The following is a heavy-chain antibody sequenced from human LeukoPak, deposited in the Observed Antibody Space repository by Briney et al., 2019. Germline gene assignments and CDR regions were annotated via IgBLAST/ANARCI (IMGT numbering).Heavy chain of an antibody. CDR3: VRDVHSSYDY. V-gene: IGHV1-2*02. Sequence: ASVKVSCKPSGYTFTDYYIHWVRLAPGQGLELIGWIGPTYGDTNYGQKFQGRVTMTRDTSIRTAFMDLTSLTSDDTAVYYCVRDVHSSYDYWGQGTLVTVSS. J-gene: IGHJ4*02. D-gene: IGHD3-10*01. CDR1: GYTFTDYY. CDR2: IGPTYGDT.